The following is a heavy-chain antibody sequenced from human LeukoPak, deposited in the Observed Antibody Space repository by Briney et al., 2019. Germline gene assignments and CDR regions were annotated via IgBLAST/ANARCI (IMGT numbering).Heavy chain of an antibody. CDR1: GFSFSSYA. CDR2: ISGSGGES. J-gene: IGHJ5*02. CDR3: AKGCISSNCASTRWFDP. D-gene: IGHD2/OR15-2a*01. Sequence: GASQRVSCAASGFSFSSYAMSSVRQAPRDGLEWVSVISGSGGESYYADSVKGRFTISRDNSKNTVYLQMNSLRAEDTAVYYCAKGCISSNCASTRWFDPWGQGTLVTVPS. V-gene: IGHV3-23*01.